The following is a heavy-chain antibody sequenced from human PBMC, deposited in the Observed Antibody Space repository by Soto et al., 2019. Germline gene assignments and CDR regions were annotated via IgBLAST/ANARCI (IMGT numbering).Heavy chain of an antibody. CDR1: GYSFTSHL. D-gene: IGHD2-2*03. J-gene: IGHJ5*02. CDR2: IYPSDSDT. CDR3: ARLTGHCSSTSCSFGTHWFDP. Sequence: PGESLKISCKGSGYSFTSHLIGWVRQLPGKGLEWMGIIYPSDSDTRYSPSFQGQVTISADRSTSTAYLQWTSLKASDTAMYYCARLTGHCSSTSCSFGTHWFDPWGQGTPVTVSS. V-gene: IGHV5-51*01.